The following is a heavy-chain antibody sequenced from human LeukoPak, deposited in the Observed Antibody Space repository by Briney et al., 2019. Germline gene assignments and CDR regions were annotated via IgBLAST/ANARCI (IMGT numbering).Heavy chain of an antibody. V-gene: IGHV4-30-2*01. CDR3: ARVGNYDSSGYYYRRRGAFDI. J-gene: IGHJ3*02. CDR1: GGSISSGGYS. D-gene: IGHD3-22*01. Sequence: KTSQTLSLTCAVSGGSISSGGYSWSWTRQPPGKGLEWNGYIYHSGSTSYNPSLKSRVTISVDRSKNQFSLKLSSVTAADTAVYYCARVGNYDSSGYYYRRRGAFDIWGQGTMVTVSS. CDR2: IYHSGST.